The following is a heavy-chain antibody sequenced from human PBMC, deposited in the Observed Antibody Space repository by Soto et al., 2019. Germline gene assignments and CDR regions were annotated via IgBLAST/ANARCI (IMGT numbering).Heavy chain of an antibody. Sequence: GGSLRLSCAASGFTFSSYAMSWVRQAPGKGLEWVSAISGSGGSTYYADSVKGRFTISRDNSKNTLYLQMNSLGAEDTAVYYYAKYYRFLEWLDAFEIWGQGTMVTVSS. CDR1: GFTFSSYA. CDR2: ISGSGGST. V-gene: IGHV3-23*01. CDR3: AKYYRFLEWLDAFEI. J-gene: IGHJ3*02. D-gene: IGHD3-3*01.